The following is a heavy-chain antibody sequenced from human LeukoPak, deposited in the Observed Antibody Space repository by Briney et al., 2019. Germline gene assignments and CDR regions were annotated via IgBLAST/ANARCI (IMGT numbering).Heavy chain of an antibody. CDR1: GFTFSSYS. CDR2: INHSGST. J-gene: IGHJ5*02. Sequence: PGGSLRLSCAASGFTFSSYSMNWVRQPPGKGLEWIGEINHSGSTDYNPSLNSRVTISVDTSMNQFSLKLSSVTAADTAVYYCATGSGHSYGRGWFDPWGQGTLVTVSS. V-gene: IGHV4-34*08. D-gene: IGHD5-18*01. CDR3: ATGSGHSYGRGWFDP.